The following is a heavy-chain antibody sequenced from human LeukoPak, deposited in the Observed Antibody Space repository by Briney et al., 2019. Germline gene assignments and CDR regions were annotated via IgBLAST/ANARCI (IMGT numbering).Heavy chain of an antibody. CDR1: GGSIRSSYYY. D-gene: IGHD3-22*01. J-gene: IGHJ4*02. CDR2: IYDSGST. CDR3: ARAYDSSGYPFDY. Sequence: SETLSLTCTVSGGSIRSSYYYWGWIRQPPGKGLEWIGSIYDSGSTYYNPSLKSRVTISVDTSKNQFSLKLNSVTAADTAVYYCARAYDSSGYPFDYWGQGILVTVSS. V-gene: IGHV4-39*01.